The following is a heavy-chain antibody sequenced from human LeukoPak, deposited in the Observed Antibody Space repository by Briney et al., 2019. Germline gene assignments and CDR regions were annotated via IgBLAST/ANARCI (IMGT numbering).Heavy chain of an antibody. J-gene: IGHJ6*03. Sequence: GASVKVSCKASGYTFTASYMHWVRQAPGQRLEWMAWINLNSGGTHYAPKFQDRVTVTRDTSISTAYMDLSRLTSDDTAVYYCARGDFYYYYMDVWGKGTTVTISS. CDR1: GYTFTASY. CDR3: ARGDFYYYYMDV. CDR2: INLNSGGT. V-gene: IGHV1-2*02.